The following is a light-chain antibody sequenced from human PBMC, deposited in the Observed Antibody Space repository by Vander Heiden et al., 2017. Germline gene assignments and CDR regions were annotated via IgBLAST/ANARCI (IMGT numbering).Light chain of an antibody. V-gene: IGLV3-21*04. J-gene: IGLJ1*01. CDR2: YDS. CDR3: QVWDSSSDRYV. Sequence: SSVLTQPPSVSVAPGKTARITCGGNNIGSKSVHWYQQKPGQAPVLVIYYDSDRPSGIPERFSGSNSGNTATLTISRVEAGDEADYYCQVWDSSSDRYVFGTGTKVTVL. CDR1: NIGSKS.